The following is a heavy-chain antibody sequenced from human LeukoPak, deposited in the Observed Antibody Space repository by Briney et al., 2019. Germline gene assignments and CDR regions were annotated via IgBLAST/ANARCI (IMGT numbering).Heavy chain of an antibody. J-gene: IGHJ5*02. V-gene: IGHV4-34*01. D-gene: IGHD3-22*01. Sequence: SETLSLTCAVYGGSFSGYYWSWVRQPPGKGLEWIGEINHSGSTNYNPSLKSGVTISVDTSKNQFSLKLSSVTAADTAVYYCARGAYNRLGSYYYDSSGPFSAWGQGTLVTVSS. CDR1: GGSFSGYY. CDR3: ARGAYNRLGSYYYDSSGPFSA. CDR2: INHSGST.